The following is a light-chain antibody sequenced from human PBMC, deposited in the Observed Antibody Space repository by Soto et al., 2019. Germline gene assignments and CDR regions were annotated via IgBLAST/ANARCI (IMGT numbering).Light chain of an antibody. CDR2: DAS. CDR1: QYVSSF. V-gene: IGKV3-20*01. J-gene: IGKJ5*01. Sequence: EIVLTQSPATLSLSPGERATLSCRASQYVSSFLAWYQQKAGQAPRLLIYDASHRATGIPARFSGSGSGTDFTLTISRLEPEDFAVYYCQRYGSSPITFGQGTRLEIK. CDR3: QRYGSSPIT.